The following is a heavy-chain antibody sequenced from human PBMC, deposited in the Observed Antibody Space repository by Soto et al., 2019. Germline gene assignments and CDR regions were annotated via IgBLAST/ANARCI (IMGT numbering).Heavy chain of an antibody. CDR2: IYYSGST. CDR3: ARGGTLWFGELLYNGWFDP. Sequence: SETLSLTCTVSGGSISSSSYYWGWIRQPPGKGLEWIGSIYYSGSTYYNPSLKSRVTISVDTSKNQFSLKLSSVTAADTAVYYCARGGTLWFGELLYNGWFDPWGQGTLVTVSS. CDR1: GGSISSSSYY. V-gene: IGHV4-39*07. J-gene: IGHJ5*02. D-gene: IGHD3-10*01.